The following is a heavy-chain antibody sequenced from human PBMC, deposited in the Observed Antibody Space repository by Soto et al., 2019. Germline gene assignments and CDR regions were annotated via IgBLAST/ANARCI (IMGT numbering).Heavy chain of an antibody. CDR2: IYHSGSL. Sequence: PSETLSLTCAVSGGSISDTNWWTWVRQTPGKGLEWIGEIYHSGSLTYSPSLRGRATISVDKSNNQFSLRLRYVTAADTAVYYCAKDGQNYYYDSSGYYNVNFDYWGQETLVTVSS. D-gene: IGHD3-22*01. CDR1: GGSISDTNW. J-gene: IGHJ4*02. V-gene: IGHV4-4*02. CDR3: AKDGQNYYYDSSGYYNVNFDY.